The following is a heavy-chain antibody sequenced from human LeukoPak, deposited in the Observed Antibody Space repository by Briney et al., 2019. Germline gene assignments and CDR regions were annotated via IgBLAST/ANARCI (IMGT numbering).Heavy chain of an antibody. J-gene: IGHJ4*02. V-gene: IGHV4-34*01. CDR3: ARGAYYYDSSGYTRYYFDY. CDR1: GGSFSGYY. D-gene: IGHD3-22*01. Sequence: SSETLSLTCAVYGGSFSGYYWSWIRQPPGKGLEWIGYIYHSGSTYYNPSLKSRVTISVDRSKNQFSLKLSSVTAADTAVYYCARGAYYYDSSGYTRYYFDYWGQGTLVTVSS. CDR2: IYHSGST.